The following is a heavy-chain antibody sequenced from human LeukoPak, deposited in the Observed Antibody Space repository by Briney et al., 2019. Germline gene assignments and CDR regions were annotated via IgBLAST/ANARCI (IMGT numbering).Heavy chain of an antibody. Sequence: GGSLRLSCAASGFTFRTYAMHWVRQGPGKGLEWVALILYDGSNEDYAQSVKGRFTISRGNSKNTLYLQMNSLRGEDTAVYYCAKTHSSDRATLDFWGQGTLVTVSS. D-gene: IGHD2-21*02. CDR1: GFTFRTYA. CDR3: AKTHSSDRATLDF. CDR2: ILYDGSNE. V-gene: IGHV3-30*18. J-gene: IGHJ1*01.